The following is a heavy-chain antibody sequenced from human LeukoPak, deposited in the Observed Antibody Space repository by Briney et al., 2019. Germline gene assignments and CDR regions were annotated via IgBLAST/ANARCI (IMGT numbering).Heavy chain of an antibody. D-gene: IGHD2-15*01. CDR3: ASKFPYCSGGSCAL. CDR1: GFTFSSHW. Sequence: PGGSLRLSCAASGFTFSSHWMSWVRQAPGQGLEWVANISPDGDRENYVDSVKGRFSISRDNAKNSLFLQMHSLSAEDTAVYYCASKFPYCSGGSCALGGQGTLVTVSS. V-gene: IGHV3-7*01. J-gene: IGHJ4*02. CDR2: ISPDGDRE.